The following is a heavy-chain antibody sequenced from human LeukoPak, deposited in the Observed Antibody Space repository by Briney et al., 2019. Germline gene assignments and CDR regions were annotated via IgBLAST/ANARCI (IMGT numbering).Heavy chain of an antibody. Sequence: PGGSLRLSCAASGFTFSAYEMNWVRQAPGKGLEWLSYISCSGDTIYYAESVKGRFTISRDNAKNSLYLQMNSLRAEDTAVYYCARGVRTVVVVAANNWFDPWGQGTLVTVSS. J-gene: IGHJ5*02. CDR3: ARGVRTVVVVAANNWFDP. D-gene: IGHD2-15*01. CDR2: ISCSGDTI. V-gene: IGHV3-48*03. CDR1: GFTFSAYE.